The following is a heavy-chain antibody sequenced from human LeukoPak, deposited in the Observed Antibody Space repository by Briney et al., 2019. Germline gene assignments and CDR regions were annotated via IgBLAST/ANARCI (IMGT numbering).Heavy chain of an antibody. CDR1: GVSISSYY. J-gene: IGHJ4*02. Sequence: SETLSLTCTVSGVSISSYYRSWIRQPAGKGLEWIGRIYTSGSTNYNPSLKSRVTMSVDTSKNQFSLKLSSVTAADTAVYYCARVGSYSNYALDYWGQGTLVTVSS. D-gene: IGHD4-11*01. CDR2: IYTSGST. CDR3: ARVGSYSNYALDY. V-gene: IGHV4-4*07.